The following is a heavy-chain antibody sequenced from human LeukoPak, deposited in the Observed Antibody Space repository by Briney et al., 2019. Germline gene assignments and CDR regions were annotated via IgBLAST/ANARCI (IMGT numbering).Heavy chain of an antibody. Sequence: GGSLRLSCAASGFSFSTYAMHWVRQAPGKGLEWVALIWHDASHTFYTDSVKGRFTISRDNSKNTVYLQMNSLGGEGTAVYYCAREIFGSGSYPYYWGQGTLVTVSS. J-gene: IGHJ4*02. CDR1: GFSFSTYA. CDR3: AREIFGSGSYPYY. V-gene: IGHV3-33*01. CDR2: IWHDASHT. D-gene: IGHD3-10*01.